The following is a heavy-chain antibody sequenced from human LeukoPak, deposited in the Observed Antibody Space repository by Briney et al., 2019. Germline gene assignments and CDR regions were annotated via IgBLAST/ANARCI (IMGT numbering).Heavy chain of an antibody. CDR3: AKKTWDSASWHYFDY. D-gene: IGHD6-13*01. J-gene: IGHJ4*02. V-gene: IGHV3-23*01. Sequence: GGSLRLSCAASGFTFSSYAMSWVRQAPGKGLEWVSAISGSGYSTYYADSVKGRVTISRDNSKNTLYLQMNGLRAEDTAVYYCAKKTWDSASWHYFDYWGQGTLVTVSS. CDR2: ISGSGYST. CDR1: GFTFSSYA.